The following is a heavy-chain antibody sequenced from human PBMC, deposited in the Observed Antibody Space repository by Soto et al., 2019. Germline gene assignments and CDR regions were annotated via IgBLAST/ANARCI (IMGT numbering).Heavy chain of an antibody. D-gene: IGHD6-19*01. CDR3: ARDGQWLAAIDY. CDR1: GFTFSSYS. CDR2: ISSSSSTI. V-gene: IGHV3-48*01. Sequence: EVQLVESGGGLVQPGGSLRLSCAASGFTFSSYSMNWVRQAPGKGLEWVSYISSSSSTIYYADSVKGRFTISRDTAKNSLYLEMNGLRAEDTAVYYWARDGQWLAAIDYWGQGTLVTVSS. J-gene: IGHJ4*02.